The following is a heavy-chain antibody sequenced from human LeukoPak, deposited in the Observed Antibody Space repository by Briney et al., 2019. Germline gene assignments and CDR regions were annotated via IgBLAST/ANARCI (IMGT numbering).Heavy chain of an antibody. D-gene: IGHD2-2*01. CDR1: GGSISSYY. CDR2: IYYSGST. Sequence: SETLSLTCTVSGGSISSYYWSWIRQPPGKGLEWIWYIYYSGSTNYNPSLKSRVTISVDTSKNQFSLKLSSVTAADTAVYYCARHSRWEFSVDYWGQGTLVTVSS. J-gene: IGHJ4*02. V-gene: IGHV4-59*08. CDR3: ARHSRWEFSVDY.